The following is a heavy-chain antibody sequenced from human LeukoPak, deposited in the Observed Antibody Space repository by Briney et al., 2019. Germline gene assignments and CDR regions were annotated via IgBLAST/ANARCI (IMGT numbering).Heavy chain of an antibody. V-gene: IGHV1-8*03. CDR1: GYTFTSYD. CDR3: AGGPLDSSGYYFDY. CDR2: MNPNSGNT. D-gene: IGHD3-22*01. Sequence: ASVKVSCKASGYTFTSYDINWVRQATGQGLEWMGWMNPNSGNTGYAQKFQGRVTITRNTSISTAYMELSSLRSEDTAVYYCAGGPLDSSGYYFDYWGQGTLVTVSS. J-gene: IGHJ4*02.